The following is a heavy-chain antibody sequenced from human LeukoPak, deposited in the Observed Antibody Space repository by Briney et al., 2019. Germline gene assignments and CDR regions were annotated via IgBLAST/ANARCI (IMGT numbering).Heavy chain of an antibody. Sequence: SETLSLTFTVSGGSISSHYWSWIRQPPGKELEWIGYIYYIGSTNYNPSLKSRVTISVDTSKNQFPLKLSSVTAADTAVYYCAREYYHDSSGHTPNWFDPWGQGTLVTVSS. CDR1: GGSISSHY. D-gene: IGHD3-22*01. V-gene: IGHV4-59*11. CDR3: AREYYHDSSGHTPNWFDP. J-gene: IGHJ5*02. CDR2: IYYIGST.